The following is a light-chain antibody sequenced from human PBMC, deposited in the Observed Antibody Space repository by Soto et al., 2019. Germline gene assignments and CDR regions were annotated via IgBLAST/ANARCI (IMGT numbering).Light chain of an antibody. Sequence: EIVLTQSPATLSFSLGERATLSCRASQSVSSYLAWYQQKPGQAPRLLIYDASNRATGIPARFSGSGSGTDFTLTISSLEPEDFAVYYCQQRSNWPPLTFGGGTKVEIK. CDR3: QQRSNWPPLT. V-gene: IGKV3-11*01. J-gene: IGKJ4*01. CDR1: QSVSSY. CDR2: DAS.